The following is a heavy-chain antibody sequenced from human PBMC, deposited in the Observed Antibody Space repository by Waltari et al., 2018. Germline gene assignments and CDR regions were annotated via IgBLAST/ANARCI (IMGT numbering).Heavy chain of an antibody. CDR3: ARGRYCDDDCYRRENFFDP. CDR1: GYSFIDYY. Sequence: EVQLVQSGAEIKKPGATVKISCTVSGYSFIDYYMHWVQQAPGGGLEWLGLIDPEDGETVYTERLQGRITITADTSRDTVYMELSSLRSEDTAIYYCARGRYCDDDCYRRENFFDPWGQGTLVTVSS. D-gene: IGHD2-21*02. CDR2: IDPEDGET. V-gene: IGHV1-69-2*01. J-gene: IGHJ5*02.